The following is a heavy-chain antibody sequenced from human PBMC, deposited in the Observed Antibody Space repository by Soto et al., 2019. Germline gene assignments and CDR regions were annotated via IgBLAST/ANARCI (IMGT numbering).Heavy chain of an antibody. V-gene: IGHV3-9*01. J-gene: IGHJ4*02. D-gene: IGHD6-19*01. CDR3: VKGLSSGWNDFDS. Sequence: GGSLRLSCAASGFTFDDYAMHWVRQAPGKGLEWVSGINWNGGSIAYPDSMKGRFTISRDNAKNSLYLQMNSLRTEDTALYYCVKGLSSGWNDFDSWGQGTLVTVSS. CDR2: INWNGGSI. CDR1: GFTFDDYA.